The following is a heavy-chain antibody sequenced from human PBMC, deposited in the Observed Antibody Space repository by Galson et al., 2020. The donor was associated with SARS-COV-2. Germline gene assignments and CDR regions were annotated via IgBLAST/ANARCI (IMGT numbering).Heavy chain of an antibody. V-gene: IGHV4-30-2*01. CDR2: ISHSWST. CDR1: GASISSGGYS. J-gene: IGHJ3*02. Sequence: SETLSLTCAVSGASISSGGYSWSWIRQPPGKGLEWIGYISHSWSTYYNPSLKSRITISVDRSKNQFSLKLSSVTAADTAVYYCARFHYGEYAPEAFDIWGQGTKVTVSS. CDR3: ARFHYGEYAPEAFDI. D-gene: IGHD4-17*01.